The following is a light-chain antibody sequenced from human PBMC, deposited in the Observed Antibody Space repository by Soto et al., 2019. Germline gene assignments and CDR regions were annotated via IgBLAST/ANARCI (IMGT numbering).Light chain of an antibody. CDR1: SSDVGGYKY. V-gene: IGLV2-14*01. Sequence: QSVLTQPASVSGSPGQSITISCTGTSSDVGGYKYVSWYQQHPGKAPKLMIYEVSHRPSGVSNRFSGSKSGNTASLTISGLQAEDEADYHCSSYAGTNNYVFGTGTKVTVL. CDR3: SSYAGTNNYV. CDR2: EVS. J-gene: IGLJ1*01.